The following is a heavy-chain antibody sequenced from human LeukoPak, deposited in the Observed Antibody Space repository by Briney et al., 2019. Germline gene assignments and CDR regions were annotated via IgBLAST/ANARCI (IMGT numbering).Heavy chain of an antibody. V-gene: IGHV1-46*01. D-gene: IGHD6-13*01. J-gene: IGHJ6*02. CDR3: ATWGSSSSPLPTMDV. CDR2: INPRGGST. Sequence: ASVKVSCKASGYTFTNYYMHWVRQAPGQGLEWMGIINPRGGSTSYAQNFQGRVTMARDTSTSTVYMELSSLRSEDTAVYYCATWGSSSSPLPTMDVWGQGTTVTVSS. CDR1: GYTFTNYY.